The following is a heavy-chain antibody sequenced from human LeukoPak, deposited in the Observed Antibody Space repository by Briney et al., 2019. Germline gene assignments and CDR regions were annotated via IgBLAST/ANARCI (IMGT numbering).Heavy chain of an antibody. CDR2: INHSGST. CDR1: GGSFSGYY. CDR3: ARGGYSGYDFWFDP. D-gene: IGHD5-12*01. J-gene: IGHJ5*02. V-gene: IGHV4-34*01. Sequence: SETLSLTCAVYGGSFSGYYWSWIRQPPGKGLEWIGEINHSGSTYYNPSLKSRVTISVDRSKNQFSLKLSSVTAADTAVYYCARGGYSGYDFWFDPWGQGTLVTVSS.